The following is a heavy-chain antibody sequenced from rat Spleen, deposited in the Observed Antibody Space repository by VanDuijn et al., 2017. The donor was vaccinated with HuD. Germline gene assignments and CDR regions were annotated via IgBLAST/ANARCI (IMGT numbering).Heavy chain of an antibody. J-gene: IGHJ1*01. Sequence: EVQLVESGGGLVQPGRSLKLSCAASGFTSSDFYMAWVSQTPKKGLEWIKSISYYDFTPFYRDSVKGLFTISRDNSRNTLDLQIDSLRSEDTATYYCVLLYNTNGYWYFDLWGPGTMVTVSS. V-gene: IGHV5-22*01. CDR2: ISYYDFTP. CDR3: VLLYNTNGYWYFDL. CDR1: GFTSSDFY. D-gene: IGHD4-1*01.